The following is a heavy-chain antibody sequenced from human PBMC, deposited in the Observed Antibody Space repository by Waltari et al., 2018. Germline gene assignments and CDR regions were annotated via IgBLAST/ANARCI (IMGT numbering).Heavy chain of an antibody. CDR2: IKSDGGGT. Sequence: EVQLVESGGDLVQPGGSLRLSCEASGSTFSSYWMHWVRQPPGKGLGWVSRIKSDGGGTTYADFVKGRFTTSRDNAKNTLFLQMNSLRVEDTAVYYCATHRPGGLGMDVWGQGTTVTVSS. V-gene: IGHV3-74*01. CDR3: ATHRPGGLGMDV. J-gene: IGHJ6*02. CDR1: GSTFSSYW. D-gene: IGHD2-15*01.